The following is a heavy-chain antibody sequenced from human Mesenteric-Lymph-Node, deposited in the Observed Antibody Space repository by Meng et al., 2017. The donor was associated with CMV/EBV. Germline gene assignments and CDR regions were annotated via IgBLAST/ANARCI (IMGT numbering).Heavy chain of an antibody. CDR1: GFTFSRYW. Sequence: GESLKISCAAAGFTFSRYWMIWVRQAPGKGLEWVASINQDGSGRYSLDSVKGRFTISRDNAKNSLYLQMNSLRAEDTAVYYCAKDDYDFWSGYFPPDYYYYGMDVWGQGTTVTVSS. D-gene: IGHD3-3*01. J-gene: IGHJ6*02. CDR3: AKDDYDFWSGYFPPDYYYYGMDV. V-gene: IGHV3-7*01. CDR2: INQDGSGR.